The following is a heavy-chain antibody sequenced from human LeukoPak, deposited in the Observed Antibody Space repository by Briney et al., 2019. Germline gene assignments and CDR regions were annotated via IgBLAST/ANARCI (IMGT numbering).Heavy chain of an antibody. CDR3: ASPNSMAGTHYFHY. J-gene: IGHJ4*02. CDR2: ISYDGTDK. V-gene: IGHV3-30*04. D-gene: IGHD6-19*01. CDR1: GFTFTTFP. Sequence: GGSLRLSCAASGFTFTTFPMHWVRQPPGKGLEWVAVISYDGTDKYYADSVKGRFTISRDNSKSTLYLQMDSLRAEDTAVYYCASPNSMAGTHYFHYWGQGTLVIVSS.